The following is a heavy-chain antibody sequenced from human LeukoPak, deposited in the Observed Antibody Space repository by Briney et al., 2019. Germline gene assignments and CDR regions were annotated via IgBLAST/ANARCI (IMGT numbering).Heavy chain of an antibody. CDR2: ISPSGDIT. J-gene: IGHJ4*02. D-gene: IGHD3-10*01. CDR3: AKDDAWIRFGE. CDR1: RFTFSSYS. Sequence: GGSLRLSCAASRFTFSSYSMNWVRQAPGKGLEWVSGISPSGDITYYADSVKGRFTISRDNSKNTLYLEVISLTAEDTAVYYCAKDDAWIRFGEWSQGTLVTVSS. V-gene: IGHV3-23*01.